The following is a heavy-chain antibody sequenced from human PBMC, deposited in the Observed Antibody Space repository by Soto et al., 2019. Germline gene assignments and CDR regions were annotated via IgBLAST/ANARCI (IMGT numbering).Heavy chain of an antibody. V-gene: IGHV3-21*01. CDR2: ISSSSSYI. D-gene: IGHD1-1*01. J-gene: IGHJ6*03. Sequence: PGGSLRLSCAASGFTFSSYSMNWVRQAPGNGLEWVSSISSSSSYIYYADSVKGRFTISRDNAKNSLYLQMNSLRAEDTAVYYCARDGAEVQLERRDYYYYYMDVWGKGTTVTVSS. CDR3: ARDGAEVQLERRDYYYYYMDV. CDR1: GFTFSSYS.